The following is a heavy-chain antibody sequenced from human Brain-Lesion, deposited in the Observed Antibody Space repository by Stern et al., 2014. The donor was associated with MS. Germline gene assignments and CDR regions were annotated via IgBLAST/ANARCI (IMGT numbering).Heavy chain of an antibody. CDR3: ARDQRGITIFGVVTDYYYLGMDV. D-gene: IGHD3-3*01. Sequence: QVQLVQSGAEVKKPGASVKVSCTTSGYIFTGYYIHWVRQAPGQGLEWMAWINPNTGGPKYAQTFKGRVTMSRDTSNSTAYVELSSLTSDDTAVYDCARDQRGITIFGVVTDYYYLGMDVWGQGTTVTVSS. CDR2: INPNTGGP. CDR1: GYIFTGYY. J-gene: IGHJ6*02. V-gene: IGHV1-2*02.